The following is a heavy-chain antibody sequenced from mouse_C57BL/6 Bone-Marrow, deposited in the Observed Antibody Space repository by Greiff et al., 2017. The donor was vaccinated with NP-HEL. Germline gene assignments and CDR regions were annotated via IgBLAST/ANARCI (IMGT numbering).Heavy chain of an antibody. J-gene: IGHJ3*01. V-gene: IGHV5-17*01. D-gene: IGHD2-5*01. CDR3: ARHYSKALFAY. Sequence: EVKLVESGGGLVKPGGSLKLSCAASGFTFSDYGMHWVRQAPEKGLEWVAYISSGSSTIYYADTVKGRFTISRDNAKNTLFLQMTSLRSEDTAMYYCARHYSKALFAYWGQGTLVTVSA. CDR1: GFTFSDYG. CDR2: ISSGSSTI.